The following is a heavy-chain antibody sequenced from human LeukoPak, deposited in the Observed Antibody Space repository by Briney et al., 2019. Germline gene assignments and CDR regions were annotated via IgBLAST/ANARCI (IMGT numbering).Heavy chain of an antibody. CDR2: IWYDGSNK. V-gene: IGHV3-33*01. CDR1: GFTFSSYG. CDR3: ARDTYDDYVPLDY. Sequence: GGSLRLSSAASGFTFSSYGMHWVRQAPGKGLEWVSVIWYDGSNKYYADSVKGRFTISRENSKNTLYLHMNSLRAEDTAVYYCARDTYDDYVPLDYWGQGTLVTVSS. J-gene: IGHJ4*02. D-gene: IGHD4-17*01.